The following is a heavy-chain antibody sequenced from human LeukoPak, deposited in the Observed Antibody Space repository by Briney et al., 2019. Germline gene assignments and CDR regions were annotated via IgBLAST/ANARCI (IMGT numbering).Heavy chain of an antibody. J-gene: IGHJ4*02. Sequence: SVGSLRLSSAASGVTSTINTMHWVRQGPGKGLWWGAVISYDGSNKYYADSVKGRFTISRDNSKNTLYLQMNSLRAEDTAVYYCAKASSPWELLSQQDYWGQGTLVTVSS. CDR3: AKASSPWELLSQQDY. D-gene: IGHD1-26*01. V-gene: IGHV3-30*18. CDR2: ISYDGSNK. CDR1: GVTSTINT.